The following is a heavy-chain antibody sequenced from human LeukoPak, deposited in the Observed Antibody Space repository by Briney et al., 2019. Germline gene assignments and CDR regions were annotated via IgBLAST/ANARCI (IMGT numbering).Heavy chain of an antibody. CDR3: AQKYSSGWYDQGFDY. D-gene: IGHD6-19*01. V-gene: IGHV3-30*02. CDR2: IRYDGSHK. CDR1: GFIFSSYG. Sequence: GGSLRLSCTVSGFIFSSYGMHWVRQAPGKGLEWVAFIRYDGSHKYYADSVKGRFTISRDNYKNTLYLQMNSLTAEDTAVYYCAQKYSSGWYDQGFDYWGQGTLVTVSS. J-gene: IGHJ4*02.